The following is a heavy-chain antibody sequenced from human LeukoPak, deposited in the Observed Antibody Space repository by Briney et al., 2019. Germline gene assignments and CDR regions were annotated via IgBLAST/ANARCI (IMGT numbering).Heavy chain of an antibody. CDR1: GFTFSDYA. J-gene: IGHJ4*02. CDR2: ISKDGSDK. V-gene: IGHV3-30-3*01. Sequence: GGSLRLSCAASGFTFSDYAMHWVRQAPGKGLEWVAVISKDGSDKYYPGSVRGRFTISRDNSKNTLYLQMDSLRADDTAVYYCAKERSFGPRDFDYWGQGTLVTVSS. CDR3: AKERSFGPRDFDY. D-gene: IGHD3-10*01.